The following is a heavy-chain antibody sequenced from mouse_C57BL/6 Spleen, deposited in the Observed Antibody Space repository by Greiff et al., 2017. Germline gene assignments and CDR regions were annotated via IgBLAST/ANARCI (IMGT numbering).Heavy chain of an antibody. CDR3: ARGSYYYGSSYFDD. Sequence: VQLQQPGAELVRPGSSVKLSCKASGYTFTSYWMHWVKQRPKQGLEWIGNIDPSDSETHYNQKFKNKATLTVDKSSSTAYMQLSSLTSEDCAVYYCARGSYYYGSSYFDDWSQGATLTVSS. CDR1: GYTFTSYW. D-gene: IGHD1-1*01. V-gene: IGHV1-52*01. CDR2: IDPSDSET. J-gene: IGHJ2*01.